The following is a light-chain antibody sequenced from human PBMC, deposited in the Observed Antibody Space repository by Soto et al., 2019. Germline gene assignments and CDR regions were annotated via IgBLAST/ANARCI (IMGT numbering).Light chain of an antibody. Sequence: QSALTQSPSASGSPGQSVTISCSGTSSDVGNYKYVSWYEQHPGKAPKLMIYEVSKRPSGVPDRFSGSKSGNTASLTVSGLQAEDEADDYCSSYAGSNNWVFGGGTKVTVL. CDR3: SSYAGSNNWV. V-gene: IGLV2-8*01. CDR2: EVS. CDR1: SSDVGNYKY. J-gene: IGLJ3*02.